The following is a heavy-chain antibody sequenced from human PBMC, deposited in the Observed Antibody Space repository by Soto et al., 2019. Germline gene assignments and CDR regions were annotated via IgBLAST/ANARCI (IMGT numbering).Heavy chain of an antibody. CDR1: GFTFRSYV. CDR2: TSYDGSTN. CDR3: ARWGTTGGLDV. J-gene: IGHJ4*02. Sequence: QVQLVESGGGVVQPGTSLRLSCVGSGFTFRSYVIHWVRQAPGKGLEWVALTSYDGSTNFYGDSVKGRFTISRDNSRNTGELQMDSLRLEDTSLYYCARWGTTGGLDVWGQGTLVSVSS. D-gene: IGHD3-16*01. V-gene: IGHV3-33*05.